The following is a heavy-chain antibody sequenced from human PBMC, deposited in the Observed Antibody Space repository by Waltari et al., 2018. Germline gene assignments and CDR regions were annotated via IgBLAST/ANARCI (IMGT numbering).Heavy chain of an antibody. J-gene: IGHJ6*03. D-gene: IGHD3-10*01. CDR2: INSDGSST. CDR1: GFTFSSYW. V-gene: IGHV3-74*01. Sequence: EVQLVESGGGLVQPGGSLRLSCAASGFTFSSYWMHWVRQAPGKGLVWVSRINSDGSSTSYADSVKGRFTISRDNAKNTLYLQMNSLRAEDTAVYYCARAGYGSAFYYYYYYMDVWGKGTTVTVSS. CDR3: ARAGYGSAFYYYYYYMDV.